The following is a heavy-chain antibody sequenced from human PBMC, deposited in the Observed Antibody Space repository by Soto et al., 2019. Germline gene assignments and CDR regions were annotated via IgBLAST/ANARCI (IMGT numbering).Heavy chain of an antibody. CDR2: INWNSGSI. CDR3: VKDESINWYSGHFRH. V-gene: IGHV3-9*01. J-gene: IGHJ1*01. D-gene: IGHD6-13*01. Sequence: GGSLRLSCRASGFTFEDYAMHWVRQVPGKGLEWVSGINWNSGSIGYGDSVKGRFAISRDNAKNSLHLQMNSLSAEDTAFYYCVKDESINWYSGHFRHWGQGTLVTVSS. CDR1: GFTFEDYA.